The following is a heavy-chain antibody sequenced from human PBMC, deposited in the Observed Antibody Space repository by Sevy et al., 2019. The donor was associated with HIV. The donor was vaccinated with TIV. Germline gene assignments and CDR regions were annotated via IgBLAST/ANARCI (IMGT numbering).Heavy chain of an antibody. Sequence: GGSLRLSCAASGFTFTYAWMNWVRQAPGKGLEWVGRIKSKTDGGTIDYAAPVRGRFTISRDDSKNTLYLQMNSLKTEDTAVYYCSTDPIILLLVTHGMDVWGQGTTVTVSS. CDR3: STDPIILLLVTHGMDV. J-gene: IGHJ6*02. D-gene: IGHD2-8*02. CDR1: GFTFTYAW. CDR2: IKSKTDGGTI. V-gene: IGHV3-15*01.